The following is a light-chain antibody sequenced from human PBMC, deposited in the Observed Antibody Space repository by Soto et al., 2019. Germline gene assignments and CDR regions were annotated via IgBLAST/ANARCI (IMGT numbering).Light chain of an antibody. CDR1: SSNIGSNS. V-gene: IGLV1-44*01. J-gene: IGLJ1*01. CDR2: SDD. CDR3: CSYAGSYTFDV. Sequence: QSVLTQPPSASGTPGQTVTISCSGSSSNIGSNSVNWYQQLPGAAPSLLIYSDDQRPSGVPDRFSGSKSGTSASLAISGLQAEDEADYYCCSYAGSYTFDVFGTGTQLTVL.